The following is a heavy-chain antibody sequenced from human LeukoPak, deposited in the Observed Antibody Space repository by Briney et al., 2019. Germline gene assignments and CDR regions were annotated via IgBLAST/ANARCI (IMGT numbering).Heavy chain of an antibody. D-gene: IGHD3-22*01. CDR3: ARGYRQYYFDY. Sequence: SETVSLTCTVSGGSISSSSYYWGWIRQPPGKGLEWIGSIYYSGSTYYNPSLKSRVTISVDTSKNQFSLKLNSVTAADTAVYYCARGYRQYYFDYWGQGTLVTVSS. CDR1: GGSISSSSYY. CDR2: IYYSGST. J-gene: IGHJ4*02. V-gene: IGHV4-39*07.